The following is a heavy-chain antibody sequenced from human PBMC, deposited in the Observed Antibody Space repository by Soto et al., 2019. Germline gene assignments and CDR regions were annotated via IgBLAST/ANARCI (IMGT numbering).Heavy chain of an antibody. V-gene: IGHV3-53*01. D-gene: IGHD4-17*01. CDR3: ARVVDYGTRVDY. CDR2: IYSATST. Sequence: EVQLVESGGGLIQPGGSLRLSCAASGFTVSSNYMSLVRQAPGKGLEWVSVIYSATSTYYVDSVKGRFTISRDNSKNTLYLQMDSLRAEDTAVYYCARVVDYGTRVDYWGQGTLVTVSS. J-gene: IGHJ4*02. CDR1: GFTVSSNY.